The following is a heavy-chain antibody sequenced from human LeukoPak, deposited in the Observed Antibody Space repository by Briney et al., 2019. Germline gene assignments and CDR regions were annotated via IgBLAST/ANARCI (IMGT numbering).Heavy chain of an antibody. Sequence: SETLSLTCTVSGGSISSSSYYWGWVRQPPGKGLEWIGSIYYSGSTYYNPSLKSRVTISVDTSKNQFSLKLSSVTAADTAVYYCARVLQEFDYWGQGTLVTVSS. J-gene: IGHJ4*02. CDR1: GGSISSSSYY. CDR3: ARVLQEFDY. CDR2: IYYSGST. V-gene: IGHV4-39*01. D-gene: IGHD2/OR15-2a*01.